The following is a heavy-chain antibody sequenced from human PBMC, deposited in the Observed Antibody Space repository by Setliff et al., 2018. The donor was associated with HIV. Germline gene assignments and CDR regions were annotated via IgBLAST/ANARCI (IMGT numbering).Heavy chain of an antibody. D-gene: IGHD3-10*01. CDR1: GYSISSGYY. CDR2: IYHSGST. Sequence: SCTVSGYSISSGYYWGWIRQPPGKGLEWIGSIYHSGSTYYNPSLKSRVTISVDTSKNQFSLKLSSVTAADTAVYYCARPNYGSGSYYNDYWYFDLWGRGTLVTVSS. J-gene: IGHJ2*01. CDR3: ARPNYGSGSYYNDYWYFDL. V-gene: IGHV4-38-2*02.